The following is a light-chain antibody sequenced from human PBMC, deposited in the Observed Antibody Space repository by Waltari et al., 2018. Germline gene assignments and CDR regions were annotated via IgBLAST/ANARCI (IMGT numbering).Light chain of an antibody. J-gene: IGLJ1*01. CDR1: SLRTYY. CDR3: NSRDSSGNPYV. V-gene: IGLV3-19*01. CDR2: GKN. Sequence: SSELTQDPAVSVALGQTVRITCQGDSLRTYYANWYQQTPGQAPVLVLYGKNNRPSGIPDRLSASSSGNTASLTIAGAQAEDEADYYCNSRDSSGNPYVFGSGTKVTVL.